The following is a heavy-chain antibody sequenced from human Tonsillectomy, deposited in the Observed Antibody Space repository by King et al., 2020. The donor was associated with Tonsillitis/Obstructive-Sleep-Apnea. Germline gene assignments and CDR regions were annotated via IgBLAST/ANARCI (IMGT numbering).Heavy chain of an antibody. V-gene: IGHV4-34*01. CDR3: ATTYYDFLGNYYFSMDV. J-gene: IGHJ6*03. Sequence: VQLQQWGAGLLKASETLSLTCAVYGGPFSGYSWSWIRQPPGKGLEWIGEINYSGSTNYNPSLKSRVTISLDRSKNQFSLNLNSVTAADTAVYYCATTYYDFLGNYYFSMDVWGEGTTVTVSS. D-gene: IGHD3-3*01. CDR2: INYSGST. CDR1: GGPFSGYS.